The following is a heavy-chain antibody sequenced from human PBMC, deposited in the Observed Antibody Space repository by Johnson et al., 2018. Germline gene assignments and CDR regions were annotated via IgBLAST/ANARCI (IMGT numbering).Heavy chain of an antibody. Sequence: EVQLVESGGGLVQPGGSLKLSCAASGFSFSGSPMHWVRQASGKGLEWVGRIRSKANNYAIAYGASVKGRFTISRDDSKNTAYLQMNSLKTEDTAVYYCTRSDYSGTYFSWGQGTRVTVSS. CDR2: IRSKANNYAI. D-gene: IGHD1-26*01. V-gene: IGHV3-73*02. CDR1: GFSFSGSP. J-gene: IGHJ1*01. CDR3: TRSDYSGTYFS.